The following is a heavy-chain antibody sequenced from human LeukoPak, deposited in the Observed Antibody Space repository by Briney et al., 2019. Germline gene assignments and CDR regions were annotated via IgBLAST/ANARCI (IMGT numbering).Heavy chain of an antibody. CDR2: ITYDGSNK. J-gene: IGHJ4*02. Sequence: PGGSLSLSCAASAFTFSRFAMHWVRQAPGKGLEWVAVITYDGSNKYYTDSVKGRFTLSRDNSMHTLYLQMNSLRPEDTAVYYCAKDLGRSGWYNDLDYWGQGTLVTVSS. V-gene: IGHV3-30*18. D-gene: IGHD6-19*01. CDR1: AFTFSRFA. CDR3: AKDLGRSGWYNDLDY.